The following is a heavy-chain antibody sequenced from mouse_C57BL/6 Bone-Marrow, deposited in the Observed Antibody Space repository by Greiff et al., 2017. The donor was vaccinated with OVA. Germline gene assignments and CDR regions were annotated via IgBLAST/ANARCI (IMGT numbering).Heavy chain of an antibody. CDR3: TRWPYSIYVSY. CDR1: GYTFTDYE. D-gene: IGHD2-5*01. V-gene: IGHV1-15*01. CDR2: IDPETGGT. J-gene: IGHJ3*01. Sequence: QVQLQQSGAELVRPGASVTLSCKASGYTFTDYEMHWVKQTPVHGLEWIGAIDPETGGTAYNQKFKGKAILTADKSSSTAYMELRSLTSEDSAVYYCTRWPYSIYVSYWGQGTLVTVSA.